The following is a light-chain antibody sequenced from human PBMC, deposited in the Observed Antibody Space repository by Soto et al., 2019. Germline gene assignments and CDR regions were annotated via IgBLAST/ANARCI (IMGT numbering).Light chain of an antibody. Sequence: MTQSPSSVSASVGDSVTITCRASRDISSWLAWYQQRPGKAPKLLIYTASSLRSGIPLRFSGSASGTEFTLTISSLQREDFATYYCQQTHSFPPTFGQGTRLEI. CDR2: TAS. V-gene: IGKV1D-12*01. CDR1: RDISSW. CDR3: QQTHSFPPT. J-gene: IGKJ5*01.